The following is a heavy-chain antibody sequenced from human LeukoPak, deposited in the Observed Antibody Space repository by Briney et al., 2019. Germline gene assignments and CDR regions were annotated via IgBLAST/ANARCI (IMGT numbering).Heavy chain of an antibody. D-gene: IGHD4-23*01. V-gene: IGHV3-7*04. J-gene: IGHJ4*02. CDR2: IIQDGSDK. CDR3: ARGLRWQDY. Sequence: GGCLRLSCAPSRFTFSSYWMSWVGQAPGKGLEWVANIIQDGSDKYYVDSVKGRFTISRDNAKNSLYLQMNSLRAEDTAVYYCARGLRWQDYWGQGTLVIVSS. CDR1: RFTFSSYW.